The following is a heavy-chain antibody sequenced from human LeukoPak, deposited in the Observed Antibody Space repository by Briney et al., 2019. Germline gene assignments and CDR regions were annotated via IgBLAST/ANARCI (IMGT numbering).Heavy chain of an antibody. Sequence: QTGGSLRLSCAASGFTFRDYGMHWVRQAPGKGLEWVAIISYDGSKTYYADSVKGRFSISRDNSKRTLYLQVNSLRAEDTAVYYCAKDSRLLRGVFLFYYYGLDVWGQGTTVTVSS. J-gene: IGHJ6*02. CDR1: GFTFRDYG. CDR2: ISYDGSKT. V-gene: IGHV3-30*18. CDR3: AKDSRLLRGVFLFYYYGLDV. D-gene: IGHD3-10*01.